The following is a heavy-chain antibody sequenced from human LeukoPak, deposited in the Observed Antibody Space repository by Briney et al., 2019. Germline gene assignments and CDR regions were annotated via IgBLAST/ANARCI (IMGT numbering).Heavy chain of an antibody. CDR3: ASVRGYSSSRFDY. V-gene: IGHV3-11*06. CDR2: ISSSSYT. CDR1: GFTFSDYY. Sequence: PGGSLRLSCAASGFTFSDYYMSWIRQAPGKGLEWVSYISSSSYTNYADSVKGRFTISRDNAKNSLYLQMNSLRAEDTAVYYCASVRGYSSSRFDYWGQGTLVTVSS. D-gene: IGHD6-13*01. J-gene: IGHJ4*02.